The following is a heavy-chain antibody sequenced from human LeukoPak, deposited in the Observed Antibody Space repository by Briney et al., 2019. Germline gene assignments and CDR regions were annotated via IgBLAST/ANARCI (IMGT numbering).Heavy chain of an antibody. CDR2: INHSGST. D-gene: IGHD6-19*01. CDR1: GGSFSDYD. Sequence: SETLSLTCAVYGGSFSDYDWSWIRQPPGKGLEWVGEINHSGSTNYNPSLKSRVTISVDTSKNQFSLRLSSVTAADTAVYYCAREGAVAGPSSFPVYWYFDLWGRGTLVTVSS. CDR3: AREGAVAGPSSFPVYWYFDL. V-gene: IGHV4-34*01. J-gene: IGHJ2*01.